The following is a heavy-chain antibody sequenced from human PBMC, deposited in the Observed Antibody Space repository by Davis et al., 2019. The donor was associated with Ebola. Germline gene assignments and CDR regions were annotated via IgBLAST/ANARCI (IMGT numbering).Heavy chain of an antibody. J-gene: IGHJ5*02. CDR1: GYSFTSYW. V-gene: IGHV5-51*01. Sequence: PGGSLRLSCKGSGYSFTSYWITWVRQMPGKGLEWMGIIYPGDSDTSYSPSFQGQVTISADKSISTAYLQWSSLKASDTAMYYCARRGGYCISTSCYASRWFDPWGQGTLVTVSS. CDR2: IYPGDSDT. CDR3: ARRGGYCISTSCYASRWFDP. D-gene: IGHD2-2*03.